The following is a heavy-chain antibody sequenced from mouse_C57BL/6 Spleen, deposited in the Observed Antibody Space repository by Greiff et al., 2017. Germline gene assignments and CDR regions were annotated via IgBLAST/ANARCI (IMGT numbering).Heavy chain of an antibody. D-gene: IGHD1-1*01. CDR2: IDPETGGT. CDR3: TRRDYGSIYVFAY. CDR1: GYTFTDYE. V-gene: IGHV1-15*01. J-gene: IGHJ3*01. Sequence: VKLQQSGAELVRPGASVTLSCKASGYTFTDYEMHWVKQTPVHGLEWIGAIDPETGGTAYNQKFKGKAILTADKSSSTAYMELRSLTSEDSAVYYCTRRDYGSIYVFAYWGQGTLVTVSA.